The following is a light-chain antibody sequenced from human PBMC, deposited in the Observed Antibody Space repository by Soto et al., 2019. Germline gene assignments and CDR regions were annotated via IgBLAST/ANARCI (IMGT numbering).Light chain of an antibody. Sequence: QSALTQPPSASGTPGQRVTISCSGSSSNIGSNTVNWYQQLPGTAPKLLIYSNNQRPSGVPDRFSGSKSGTSASLAISGLYSEDEADYYCAAWDDSLNVPYVFGTGTKVTVL. CDR1: SSNIGSNT. V-gene: IGLV1-44*01. CDR2: SNN. J-gene: IGLJ1*01. CDR3: AAWDDSLNVPYV.